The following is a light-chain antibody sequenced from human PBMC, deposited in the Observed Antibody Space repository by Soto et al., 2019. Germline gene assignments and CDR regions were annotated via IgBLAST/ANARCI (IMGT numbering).Light chain of an antibody. V-gene: IGKV1-5*01. CDR1: QDVSSW. Sequence: DIQMTQSPSSVSASVGDRVTITCRASQDVSSWVAWYQQKPGKAPKLLIYDASSLESGVPSRFGGSGSGTEFTLTISSLQPDDFATYYCQQYNSYPYTFGQGT. CDR2: DAS. CDR3: QQYNSYPYT. J-gene: IGKJ2*01.